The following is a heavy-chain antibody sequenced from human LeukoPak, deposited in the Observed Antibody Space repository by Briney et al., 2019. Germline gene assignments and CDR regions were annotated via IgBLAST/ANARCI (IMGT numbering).Heavy chain of an antibody. J-gene: IGHJ4*02. CDR3: AKGVLENGYTLWGDYFDC. CDR2: ISWNSGSI. V-gene: IGHV3-9*03. D-gene: IGHD5-24*01. CDR1: GFTFDDYA. Sequence: PGGSLRLSCAASGFTFDDYAMHWVRQAPGKGLEWVSGISWNSGSIGYADSVKGRFTISRDNAKNSLYLQMNSLRAEDMALYYCAKGVLENGYTLWGDYFDCWGQGTLVTVSS.